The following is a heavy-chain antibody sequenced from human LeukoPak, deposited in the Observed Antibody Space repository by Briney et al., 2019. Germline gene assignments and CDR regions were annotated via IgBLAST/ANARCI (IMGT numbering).Heavy chain of an antibody. CDR2: ISYDGSNK. V-gene: IGHV3-30-3*01. CDR3: ARGMIARPWDY. D-gene: IGHD3-22*01. Sequence: HSGGSLRLSCAASGFTFSSYAMHWVRQAPGKGLEWVAVISYDGSNKYYADSVKGRFTISRDNSKNTLYLQMNSLRAEDTAVYYCARGMIARPWDYWGQGTLVTVSS. J-gene: IGHJ4*02. CDR1: GFTFSSYA.